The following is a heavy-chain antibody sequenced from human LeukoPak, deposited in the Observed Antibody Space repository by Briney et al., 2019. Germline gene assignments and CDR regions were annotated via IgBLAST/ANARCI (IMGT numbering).Heavy chain of an antibody. CDR3: ARDLSGVTRPYYYYYMDV. J-gene: IGHJ6*03. CDR1: GYTFTNYG. V-gene: IGHV1-2*02. CDR2: INPNSGGT. D-gene: IGHD2-21*02. Sequence: GASVKVSCKTSGYTFTNYGLSWVRQAPGQGLEWMGWINPNSGGTNYAQKFQGRVTMTRDTSISTAYMELSRLRSDDTAVYYCARDLSGVTRPYYYYYMDVWGKGTTVTISS.